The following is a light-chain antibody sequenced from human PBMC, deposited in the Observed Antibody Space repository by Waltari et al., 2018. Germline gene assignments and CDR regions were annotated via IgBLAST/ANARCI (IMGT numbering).Light chain of an antibody. V-gene: IGLV1-47*01. CDR2: RNK. Sequence: QTVLTQPPSASGTPGQRVTVSCSGSHPNIGHNYVYWYQQLPGTAPKLLIYRNKQRPSGVPDRFSGSKSGTSASLAISGLRSEDEADYYCAAWDDSLSGAVFGGGTQLTVL. CDR3: AAWDDSLSGAV. J-gene: IGLJ7*01. CDR1: HPNIGHNY.